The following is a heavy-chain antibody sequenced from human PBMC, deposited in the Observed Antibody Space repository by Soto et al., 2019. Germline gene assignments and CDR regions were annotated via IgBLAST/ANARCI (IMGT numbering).Heavy chain of an antibody. V-gene: IGHV3-30*18. CDR1: GFTFSSSG. Sequence: QVQLVESGGGVVQPGRSLRLSCAASGFTFSSSGMHWVRQAPGKGLEWVAVTSFDGSSVYYADSVRGRFTISRDNSNNTPYLQMNSLRDEDTAVYYCAKSPPAVAGYFDYWGQGTLVAVSS. CDR3: AKSPPAVAGYFDY. D-gene: IGHD6-19*01. J-gene: IGHJ4*02. CDR2: TSFDGSSV.